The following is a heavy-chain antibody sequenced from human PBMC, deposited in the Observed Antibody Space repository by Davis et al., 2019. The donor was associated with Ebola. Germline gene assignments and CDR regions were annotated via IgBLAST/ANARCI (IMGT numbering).Heavy chain of an antibody. Sequence: SETLSLTCTVSGSSISNSDYNWSWIRQIPGKGLEWIGFIHYSGSTHYNPSLNSRVAMSVDTSNQQFTLTLRSVTAADTAVYYCARGGDSRKVGYWGQGTLVTVSS. D-gene: IGHD3-22*01. V-gene: IGHV4-31*03. CDR2: IHYSGST. CDR1: GSSISNSDYN. J-gene: IGHJ1*01. CDR3: ARGGDSRKVGY.